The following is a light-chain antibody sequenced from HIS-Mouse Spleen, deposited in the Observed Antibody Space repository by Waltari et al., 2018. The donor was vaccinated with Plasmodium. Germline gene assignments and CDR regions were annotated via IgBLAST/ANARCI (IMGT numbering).Light chain of an antibody. CDR2: EDS. V-gene: IGLV3-10*01. J-gene: IGLJ3*02. CDR1: ALPKKY. CDR3: YSTDSSGNHRV. Sequence: SYELTQPPSVSVSPGQTARITCSGDALPKKYAYWYQQKSGQAPMLVIDEDSKRPSGIPERLSGSRSGTMATLTISGAQVEDEADYYCYSTDSSGNHRVFGGGTKLTVL.